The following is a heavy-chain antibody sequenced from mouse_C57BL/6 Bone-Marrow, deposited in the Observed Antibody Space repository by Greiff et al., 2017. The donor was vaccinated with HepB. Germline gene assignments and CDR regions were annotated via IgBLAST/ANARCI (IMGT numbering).Heavy chain of an antibody. V-gene: IGHV1-42*01. CDR1: GYSFTGYY. D-gene: IGHD2-5*01. CDR2: INPSTGGT. CDR3: ARGPYYSNYAYWYFDV. J-gene: IGHJ1*03. Sequence: VQLKESGPELVKPGASVKISCKASGYSFTGYYMNWVKQSPEKSLEWIGEINPSTGGTTYNQKFKAKATLTVDKSSSTAYMQLKSLTSEDSAVYYCARGPYYSNYAYWYFDVWGTGTTVTVSS.